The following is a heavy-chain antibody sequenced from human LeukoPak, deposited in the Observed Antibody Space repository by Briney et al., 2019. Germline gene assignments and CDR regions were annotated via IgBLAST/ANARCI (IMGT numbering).Heavy chain of an antibody. CDR2: IYYSGST. J-gene: IGHJ4*02. Sequence: SETLSLTCTVSGGSISSYYWSWIRQPPGKGLEWIGYIYYSGSTNYNPSLKSRVTISVDTSKNQFSLKLSSVTAADTAVYYCARGYYDGSGYYDPDYWGQGTLVTVSS. CDR3: ARGYYDGSGYYDPDY. V-gene: IGHV4-59*01. D-gene: IGHD3-22*01. CDR1: GGSISSYY.